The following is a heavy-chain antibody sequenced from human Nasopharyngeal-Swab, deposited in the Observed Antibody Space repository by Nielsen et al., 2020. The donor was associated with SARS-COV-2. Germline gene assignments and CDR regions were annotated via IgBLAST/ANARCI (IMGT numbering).Heavy chain of an antibody. V-gene: IGHV3-21*01. CDR1: GFTFNNYN. Sequence: GESLKISCAASGFTFNNYNFNWVRPAPGKGLEWVSSISSSSSYIYYADSVKGRFTISRDNAKNSPYLQMNSLRAEDTAVYYCARDGLDYDFWSAYFMDVWGQGTTVTVSS. J-gene: IGHJ6*02. CDR2: ISSSSSYI. D-gene: IGHD3-3*01. CDR3: ARDGLDYDFWSAYFMDV.